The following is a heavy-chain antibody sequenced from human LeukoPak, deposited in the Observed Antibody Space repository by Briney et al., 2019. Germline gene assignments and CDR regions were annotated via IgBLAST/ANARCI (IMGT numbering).Heavy chain of an antibody. CDR1: GFTFDDYA. J-gene: IGHJ4*02. Sequence: GGSLRLSCAASGFTFDDYAMHWVRQAPGKGLEWVSGISWNSGSIGYADSVKGRFTISRDNAKNSLYLQMNSLRAEDTAVYYCARITDIAAAGRAFDYWGQGTLVTVSS. D-gene: IGHD6-13*01. CDR2: ISWNSGSI. CDR3: ARITDIAAAGRAFDY. V-gene: IGHV3-9*01.